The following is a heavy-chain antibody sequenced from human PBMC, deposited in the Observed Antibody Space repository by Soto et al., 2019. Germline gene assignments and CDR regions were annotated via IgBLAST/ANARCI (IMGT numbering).Heavy chain of an antibody. D-gene: IGHD1-20*01. CDR3: AKVYKDAWSHFEF. J-gene: IGHJ4*02. CDR2: ISGSGGST. CDR1: GFSFRIHS. V-gene: IGHV3-23*01. Sequence: EVQLLESGGGLVRPGGSLRLSCAASGFSFRIHSMTWVRQAPGRGLEWVSGISGSGGSTHYAASVRGRFIISRENSVDSLYLQMNNLRAEDTAVYYCAKVYKDAWSHFEFWGQGTLVTVSS.